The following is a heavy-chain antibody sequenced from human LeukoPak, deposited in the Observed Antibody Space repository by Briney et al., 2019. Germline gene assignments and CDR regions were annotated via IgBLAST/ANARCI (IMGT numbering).Heavy chain of an antibody. V-gene: IGHV3-66*01. CDR2: IYSGGST. D-gene: IGHD2-15*01. CDR1: GFTVSSNY. CDR3: ARGESGGIGGSFDY. Sequence: GGSLRLSCAASGFTVSSNYMSWVRQAPGKGLEWVSVIYSGGSTYYADSVKGRFTISRDNSKNTLYLQMNSLRAEDTAVYYCARGESGGIGGSFDYWGQGTLVTVSS. J-gene: IGHJ4*02.